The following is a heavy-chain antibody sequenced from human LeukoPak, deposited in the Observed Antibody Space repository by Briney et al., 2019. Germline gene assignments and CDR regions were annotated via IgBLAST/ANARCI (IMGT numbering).Heavy chain of an antibody. Sequence: GGSLRVSCAASGFTFNSFGMHWVRQPRGQGLEWVSTIGTASDTYYPGSVEGRFTLSRDNAKNSLYLQMNSLTAGDTAVYYCARGPPRGNYYYMDVWGKGTTVTVSS. V-gene: IGHV3-13*01. CDR1: GFTFNSFG. CDR3: ARGPPRGNYYYMDV. J-gene: IGHJ6*03. D-gene: IGHD1-1*01. CDR2: IGTASDT.